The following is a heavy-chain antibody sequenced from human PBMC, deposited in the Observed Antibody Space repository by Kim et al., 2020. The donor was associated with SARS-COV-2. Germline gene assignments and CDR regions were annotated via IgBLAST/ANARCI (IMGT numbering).Heavy chain of an antibody. V-gene: IGHV3-53*01. J-gene: IGHJ4*02. D-gene: IGHD6-13*01. CDR1: GFTVSSNY. CDR2: IYSGGST. Sequence: GGSLRLSCAASGFTVSSNYMSWVRQAPGKGLEWVSVIYSGGSTYYADSVKGRFTISRDNSKNTLYLQMNSLRAEDTAVYYCARDFIAAAGIALDYWGQGTLVTVSS. CDR3: ARDFIAAAGIALDY.